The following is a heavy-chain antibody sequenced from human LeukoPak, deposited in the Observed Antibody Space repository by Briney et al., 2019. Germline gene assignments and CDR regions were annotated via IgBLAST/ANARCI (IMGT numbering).Heavy chain of an antibody. D-gene: IGHD5-24*01. V-gene: IGHV3-53*01. CDR1: GLNFSTKY. Sequence: GGSLTLSCAASGLNFSTKYMSWVRQAPGKGPEWVSLICSDGTTFYADSVKGRCTISRDNSKNTLYLQMNSLRAEDTAVYYCTRESAGVEDYAFANWGQGAMVTVSS. J-gene: IGHJ3*02. CDR2: ICSDGTT. CDR3: TRESAGVEDYAFAN.